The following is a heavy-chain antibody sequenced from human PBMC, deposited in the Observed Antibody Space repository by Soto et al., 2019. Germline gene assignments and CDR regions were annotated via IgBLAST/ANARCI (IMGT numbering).Heavy chain of an antibody. CDR3: ARDEELLLYPLSDY. D-gene: IGHD2-2*02. CDR1: GYTFTTYG. J-gene: IGHJ4*02. Sequence: QVQLVQSGAEVKKPGASVKVSCKASGYTFTTYGISWVRQAPGQGLEWMGWISAYNGNTNYAQKLQGSVTMTTDTSTSPAYMELRSLRSDDTAVYYCARDEELLLYPLSDYWGQGTLVTVSS. CDR2: ISAYNGNT. V-gene: IGHV1-18*04.